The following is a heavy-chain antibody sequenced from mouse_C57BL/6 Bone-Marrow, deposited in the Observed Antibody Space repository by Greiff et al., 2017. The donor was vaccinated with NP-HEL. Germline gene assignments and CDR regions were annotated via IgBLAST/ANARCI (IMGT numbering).Heavy chain of an antibody. Sequence: QVQLKESGPGLVQPSQSLSITCTVPGFSLTSYGVHWVRQSPGKGLEWLGVIWSGGSTDYNAPFISRQSLSKDNSKRQLFLNTNSPQADDTAIYSCASANCDWYLEVWGTGTTVPVSS. CDR2: IWSGGST. CDR3: ASANCDWYLEV. CDR1: GFSLTSYG. D-gene: IGHD4-1*01. J-gene: IGHJ1*03. V-gene: IGHV2-2*01.